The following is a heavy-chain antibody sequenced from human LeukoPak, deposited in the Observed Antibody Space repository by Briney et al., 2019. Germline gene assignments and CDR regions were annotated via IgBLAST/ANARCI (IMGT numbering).Heavy chain of an antibody. J-gene: IGHJ5*02. CDR3: ARGVYGSGINWFDP. V-gene: IGHV4-30-2*01. Sequence: SETLSLTCTVSGGSIGSDGYYWSWIRQPPGKGLEWIGYIYHSGSTYYNPSLKSRVTISVDRSKNQFSLKLSSVTAADTAVYYCARGVYGSGINWFDPWGQGTLVTVSS. D-gene: IGHD3-10*01. CDR2: IYHSGST. CDR1: GGSIGSDGYY.